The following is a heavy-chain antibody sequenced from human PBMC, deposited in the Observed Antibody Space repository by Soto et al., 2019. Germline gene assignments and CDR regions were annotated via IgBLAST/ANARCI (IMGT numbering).Heavy chain of an antibody. J-gene: IGHJ4*02. CDR3: ARDREYSSSSVRNFDY. CDR1: GGTFSSYT. V-gene: IGHV1-69*08. CDR2: IIPILGIA. D-gene: IGHD6-6*01. Sequence: QVQLVQSGAEVKKPGSSVKVSCKASGGTFSSYTISWVRQAPGQGLEWMGRIIPILGIANYAQKFQGRVTITRDTSASTAYMELSSLRSEDTAVYYCARDREYSSSSVRNFDYWGQGTLVTVSS.